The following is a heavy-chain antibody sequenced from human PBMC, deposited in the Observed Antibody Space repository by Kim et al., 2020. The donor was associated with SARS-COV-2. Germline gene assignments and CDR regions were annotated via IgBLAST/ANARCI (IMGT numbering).Heavy chain of an antibody. CDR2: IIPIFGTA. Sequence: SVKVSCKASGGTFSSYAISWVRQAPGQGLEWMGGIIPIFGTANYAQKFQGRVTITADESTSTAYMELSSLRSEDTAVYYCARHYYYDSSGRWGYYYGMDVWGQGTTVTVSS. V-gene: IGHV1-69*13. CDR3: ARHYYYDSSGRWGYYYGMDV. CDR1: GGTFSSYA. D-gene: IGHD3-22*01. J-gene: IGHJ6*02.